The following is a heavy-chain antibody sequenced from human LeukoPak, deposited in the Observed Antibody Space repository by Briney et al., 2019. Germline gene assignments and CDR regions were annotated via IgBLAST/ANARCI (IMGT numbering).Heavy chain of an antibody. J-gene: IGHJ4*02. CDR2: IRYDGSNK. Sequence: GGSLRLSCAASGFTFSSYGMHWIRQAPGKGLEWVAFIRYDGSNKYYADSVKGRFTISRDNSKNTLYLQMNSLRAEDTAVYYCARGPRSYSPYYFDYWGQGTLVTVSS. V-gene: IGHV3-30*02. CDR1: GFTFSSYG. CDR3: ARGPRSYSPYYFDY. D-gene: IGHD1-26*01.